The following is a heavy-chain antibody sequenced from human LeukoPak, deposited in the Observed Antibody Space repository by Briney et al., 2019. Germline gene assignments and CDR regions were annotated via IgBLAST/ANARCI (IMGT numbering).Heavy chain of an antibody. CDR1: GGSISSYY. D-gene: IGHD1-1*01. CDR2: IYYSGST. Sequence: ASETLSLTCTVSGGSISSYYWSWIRQPPGKGLEWIGYIYYSGSTYYNPSLKSRVTISVDTSKNQFSLKLSSVTAADTAVYYCARQLGKDVEMDYYYYYGMDVWGQGTTVTVSS. V-gene: IGHV4-59*04. J-gene: IGHJ6*02. CDR3: ARQLGKDVEMDYYYYYGMDV.